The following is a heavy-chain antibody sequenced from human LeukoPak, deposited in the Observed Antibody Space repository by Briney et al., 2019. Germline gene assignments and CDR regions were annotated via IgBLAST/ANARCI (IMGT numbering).Heavy chain of an antibody. D-gene: IGHD6-19*01. CDR2: IYYSGST. Sequence: SETLSLTCTVSGGSISSNYWSWIRQPPGKGLEWIGNIYYSGSTNYNPSLRSRVTISLDTSKNQLSLKLSSVTAADTAVYYRASAKQWLAFDSWGQGTLVAVSS. CDR1: GGSISSNY. J-gene: IGHJ4*02. CDR3: ASAKQWLAFDS. V-gene: IGHV4-59*01.